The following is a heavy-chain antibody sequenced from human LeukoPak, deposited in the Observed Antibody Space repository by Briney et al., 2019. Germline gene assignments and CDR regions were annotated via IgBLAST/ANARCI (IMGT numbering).Heavy chain of an antibody. CDR3: ARIKDDYGDSLRVN. Sequence: VASVKVSCKASGGTFSSYTISWVRQAPGQGLEWMGRVIPILGIANYAQKFQGRVTITADKSTSTAYMELSSLRSEDTAVYYCARIKDDYGDSLRVNWGQGTLVTVSS. D-gene: IGHD4-17*01. CDR1: GGTFSSYT. J-gene: IGHJ4*02. V-gene: IGHV1-69*02. CDR2: VIPILGIA.